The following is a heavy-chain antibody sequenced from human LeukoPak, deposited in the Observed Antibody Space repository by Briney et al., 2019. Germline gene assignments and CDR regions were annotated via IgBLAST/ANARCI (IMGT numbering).Heavy chain of an antibody. CDR3: AKKGSGWSHWFDP. D-gene: IGHD6-13*01. J-gene: IGHJ5*02. V-gene: IGHV3-23*01. CDR1: GFTFSIYA. Sequence: GGSLRLSCAGSGFTFSIYAMSWVRQAPGKGLEWVSATSGSGDSTYYADSVKGRFTISRDNSKNTLFLQMNSLRVEVTAVYFCAKKGSGWSHWFDPWGQGTLVTVSS. CDR2: TSGSGDST.